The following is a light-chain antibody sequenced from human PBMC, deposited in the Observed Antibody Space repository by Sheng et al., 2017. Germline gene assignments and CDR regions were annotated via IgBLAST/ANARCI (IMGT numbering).Light chain of an antibody. Sequence: VLTQPPSVSVSPGQTASITCSGDKLGDKYACWYQQKPGQSPVLVIYQDSKRPSGIPERFSGSNSGNTATLTISGTQAMDEADYYCQAWDSSTEVFGGGTKLTVL. J-gene: IGLJ2*01. V-gene: IGLV3-1*01. CDR2: QDS. CDR1: KLGDKY. CDR3: QAWDSSTEV.